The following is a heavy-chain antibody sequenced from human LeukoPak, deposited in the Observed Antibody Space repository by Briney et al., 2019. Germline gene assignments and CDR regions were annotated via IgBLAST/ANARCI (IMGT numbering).Heavy chain of an antibody. J-gene: IGHJ4*02. CDR1: GFTFSNYA. D-gene: IGHD6-13*01. CDR3: AKERAASGFDY. CDR2: ISGSGGAT. Sequence: GGSLRLSCAASGFTFSNYAIGWVRQAPGKGLEWVSTISGSGGATYYADSVKGRFTISRDNSKNTLYLQMNSLRAEDTAVYYCAKERAASGFDYWGQGTLVTVSS. V-gene: IGHV3-23*01.